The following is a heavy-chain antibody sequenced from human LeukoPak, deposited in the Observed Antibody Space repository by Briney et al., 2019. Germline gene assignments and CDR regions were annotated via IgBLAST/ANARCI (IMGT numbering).Heavy chain of an antibody. CDR3: AREGRWGAYSSSWPYYFDY. J-gene: IGHJ4*02. Sequence: GGSLRLSCAASGFTFSYYTLNWVRQAPGKGLEWISSINGRSDYIYYADSVKGRFTISRDNAKNSLYLQMNSLRAEDTAVYYCAREGRWGAYSSSWPYYFDYWGQGTLVTVSS. CDR2: INGRSDYI. CDR1: GFTFSYYT. V-gene: IGHV3-21*01. D-gene: IGHD6-13*01.